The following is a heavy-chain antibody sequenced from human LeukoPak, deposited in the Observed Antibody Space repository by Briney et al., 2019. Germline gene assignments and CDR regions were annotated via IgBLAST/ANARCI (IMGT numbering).Heavy chain of an antibody. J-gene: IGHJ3*02. V-gene: IGHV3-21*01. CDR2: ISSSSSYI. D-gene: IGHD2-15*01. CDR1: GFTFSSYS. CDR3: AREYYCSGGSCYPRAFDI. Sequence: GGSLRLSCAASGFTFSSYSMNWVRQAPGKGLEWVSSISSSSSYIYYADSVKGRFTISRDNAKNSLYLQMNSLRAEDTAVYYCAREYYCSGGSCYPRAFDIWGQGKMVTASS.